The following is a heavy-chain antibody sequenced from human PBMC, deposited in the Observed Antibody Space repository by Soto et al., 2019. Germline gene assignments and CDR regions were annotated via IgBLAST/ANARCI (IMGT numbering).Heavy chain of an antibody. CDR2: INAGNGNT. J-gene: IGHJ4*02. CDR3: ARMTVADYFDY. D-gene: IGHD6-19*01. Sequence: ASVKDSCKASGYTFTSYAMHWVRQAPGQRLEWMGWINAGNGNTKYSQKFQGRVTITRDTSASTAYMELSSLRSEDTAVYYCARMTVADYFDYWGQGTLVTVSS. V-gene: IGHV1-3*01. CDR1: GYTFTSYA.